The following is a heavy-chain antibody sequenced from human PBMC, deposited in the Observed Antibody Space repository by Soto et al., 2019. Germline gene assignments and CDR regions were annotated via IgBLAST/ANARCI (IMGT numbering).Heavy chain of an antibody. Sequence: GGSLRLSCAASGFTLSSNYMSCVRQAPGKGLEWVSVIYSGDSTYYADSVKGRFTISRDNSKNTLYLQMNSLRAEDTAMYYCVRDHFYDSSDYVVYWGQGTLVTVSS. D-gene: IGHD3-22*01. CDR3: VRDHFYDSSDYVVY. V-gene: IGHV3-53*01. J-gene: IGHJ1*01. CDR1: GFTLSSNY. CDR2: IYSGDST.